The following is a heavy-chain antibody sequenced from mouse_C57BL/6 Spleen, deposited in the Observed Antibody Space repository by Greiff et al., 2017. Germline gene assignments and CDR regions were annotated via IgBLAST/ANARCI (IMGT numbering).Heavy chain of an antibody. CDR1: GYTFTSYW. CDR2: IDPSDSYT. J-gene: IGHJ2*01. V-gene: IGHV1-59*01. CDR3: AGVTTWGYFAY. Sequence: QVQLQQPGAELVRPGTSVKLSCKASGYTFTSYWMHWVKQRPGQGLEWIGVIDPSDSYTNYNQKFKCKATLTVDTSSSTAYLQLISLTSEDSAVYDCAGVTTWGYFAYWGQGTPLTVSS. D-gene: IGHD2-2*01.